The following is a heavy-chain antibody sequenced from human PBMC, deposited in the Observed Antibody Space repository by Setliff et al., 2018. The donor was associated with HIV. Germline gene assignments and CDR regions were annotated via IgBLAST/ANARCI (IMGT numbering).Heavy chain of an antibody. CDR3: ARDWDYMVDV. CDR2: INTNSGHT. V-gene: IGHV1-18*01. D-gene: IGHD3-10*01. CDR1: GYTFTSYG. J-gene: IGHJ6*04. Sequence: ASVKVSCKASGYTFTSYGITWVRQAPGQGLEWMGWINTNSGHTDYAQKLQDRVTITADTSSTTAYMELSSLRSDDTAVYYCARDWDYMVDVWGKGTTVTVSS.